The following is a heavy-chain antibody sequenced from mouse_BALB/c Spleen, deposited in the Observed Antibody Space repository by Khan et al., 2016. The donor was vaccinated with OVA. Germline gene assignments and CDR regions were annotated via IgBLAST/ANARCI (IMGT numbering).Heavy chain of an antibody. D-gene: IGHD1-1*02. CDR3: TRGGVGNRFAY. Sequence: QVQLQQSGAELVRPGVSVKISCKGSGYTFTDFTMHWVKQSHAKSLEWIGVISTYYGDVTYNQKFKGKATMTVDKSSSTAYMELARLTSEDSAIYCLTRGGVGNRFAYWGQGTLVTVSA. CDR2: ISTYYGDV. V-gene: IGHV1S137*01. J-gene: IGHJ3*01. CDR1: GYTFTDFT.